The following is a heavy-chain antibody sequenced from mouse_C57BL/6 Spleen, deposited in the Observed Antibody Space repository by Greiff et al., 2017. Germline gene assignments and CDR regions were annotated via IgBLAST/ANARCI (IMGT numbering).Heavy chain of an antibody. D-gene: IGHD1-1*01. CDR2: IYPGDGDT. J-gene: IGHJ1*03. CDR3: ARSGWGTVVASPWYFDV. V-gene: IGHV1-82*01. Sequence: QVQLKESGPELVKPGASVKISCKASGYAFSSSWMNWVKQRPGKGLEWIGRIYPGDGDTNYNGKFKGKATLTADKSSSTAYMQLSSLTSEDSAVYFCARSGWGTVVASPWYFDVWGTGTTVTVSS. CDR1: GYAFSSSW.